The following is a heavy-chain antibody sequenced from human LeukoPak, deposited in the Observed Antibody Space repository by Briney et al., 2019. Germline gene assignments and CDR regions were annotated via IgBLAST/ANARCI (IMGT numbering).Heavy chain of an antibody. Sequence: SETLSLTCAVSGGSISSGGYSWSWIRQPPGKGLEWIGYIYHSGSTYYNPSLKSRVTISVDTSKNQFSLKLSSVTAADTAVYYCARDYGSGSWGYWGQGTLVTVSS. CDR3: ARDYGSGSWGY. D-gene: IGHD6-19*01. J-gene: IGHJ4*02. CDR2: IYHSGST. CDR1: GGSISSGGYS. V-gene: IGHV4-30-2*01.